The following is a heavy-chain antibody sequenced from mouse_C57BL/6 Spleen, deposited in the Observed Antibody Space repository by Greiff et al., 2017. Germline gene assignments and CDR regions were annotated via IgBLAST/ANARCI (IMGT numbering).Heavy chain of an antibody. J-gene: IGHJ3*01. CDR1: GYAFTNYL. CDR2: FNPGSGGT. CDR3: ARRDYDWFAY. Sequence: VQLQQSGAELVRPGTSVKVSCKASGYAFTNYLIEWVKQRPGQGLEWIGVFNPGSGGTNYNEKFKGKATLTADKSSSTAYMQLSSLTSEDSAVYFCARRDYDWFAYWGQGTLVTVSA. V-gene: IGHV1-54*01. D-gene: IGHD2-4*01.